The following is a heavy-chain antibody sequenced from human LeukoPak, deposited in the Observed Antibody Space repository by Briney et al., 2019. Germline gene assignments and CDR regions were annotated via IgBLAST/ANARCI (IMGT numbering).Heavy chain of an antibody. CDR2: IGSSGSTV. D-gene: IGHD4-23*01. Sequence: GGSLRLSCAASGFTFSAYEMNWVRQAPGKGLEWVSYIGSSGSTVYYADSVKGRFTISRDNAKNSLYMQMESLRDEDTAIYYCARDTLEYSNSPDALDIWGQGTM. J-gene: IGHJ3*02. CDR3: ARDTLEYSNSPDALDI. CDR1: GFTFSAYE. V-gene: IGHV3-48*03.